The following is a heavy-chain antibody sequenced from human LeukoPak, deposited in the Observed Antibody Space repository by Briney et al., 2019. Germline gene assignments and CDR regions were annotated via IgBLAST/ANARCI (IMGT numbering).Heavy chain of an antibody. J-gene: IGHJ4*02. D-gene: IGHD3-22*01. CDR2: IYYSGST. V-gene: IGHV4-39*01. CDR3: ARQWPRSNYYDSSGYSGY. CDR1: GGSISSSSYY. Sequence: NPSETLSLTCTVSGGSISSSSYYWGWIRQPPGQGLEWIGSIYYSGSTYYNPSLKSRVTISVDTSKNQFSLKLSSVTAADTAVYYCARQWPRSNYYDSSGYSGYWGQGTLVTVSS.